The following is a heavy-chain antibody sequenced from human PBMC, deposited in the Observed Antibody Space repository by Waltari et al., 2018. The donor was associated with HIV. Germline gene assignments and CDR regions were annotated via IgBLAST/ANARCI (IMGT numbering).Heavy chain of an antibody. V-gene: IGHV4-34*01. J-gene: IGHJ5*02. CDR1: GGSFSGYS. CDR2: INHSGRA. D-gene: IGHD2-2*01. Sequence: QVQLQQWGAGLLKPSETLSLTCAVYGGSFSGYSWSWIRQPPGQGLEWIGEINHSGRANNTPSLKSQVTISVDTAKNQFSLKLSSVTAADTAVYYCARNGGDTIVVVPAADQNWFDPWGQGTLVTVSS. CDR3: ARNGGDTIVVVPAADQNWFDP.